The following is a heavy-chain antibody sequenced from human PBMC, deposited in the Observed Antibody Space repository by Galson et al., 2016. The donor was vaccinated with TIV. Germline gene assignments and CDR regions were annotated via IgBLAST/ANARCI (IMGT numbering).Heavy chain of an antibody. CDR2: ISSTGDYT. CDR3: ARDLGDTSTFCVGHCYLDALDI. CDR1: GFTFGDYY. Sequence: SLRLSCAASGFTFGDYYMTWIRQAPGQGLEWVASISSTGDYTYYAGSVKGRFTISRDSAKNSLYVQMDSLRAEDSAVYFCARDLGDTSTFCVGHCYLDALDIWGQGAMVTVSS. J-gene: IGHJ3*02. D-gene: IGHD2-21*02. V-gene: IGHV3-11*06.